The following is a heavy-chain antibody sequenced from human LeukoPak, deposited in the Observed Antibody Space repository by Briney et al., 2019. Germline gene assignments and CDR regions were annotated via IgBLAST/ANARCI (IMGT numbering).Heavy chain of an antibody. CDR3: AREEMTGAFDI. CDR1: GFTFSSYA. D-gene: IGHD3-9*01. V-gene: IGHV3-30-3*01. J-gene: IGHJ3*02. CDR2: ISYDGSNK. Sequence: GGSLRLSCAASGFTFSSYAMHWVRQAPGKGLEWVAVISYDGSNKYYADSVKGRFTISRDNSKNTLYLQMNSLRAEDTAVYYCAREEMTGAFDIWGQGTMVTVSS.